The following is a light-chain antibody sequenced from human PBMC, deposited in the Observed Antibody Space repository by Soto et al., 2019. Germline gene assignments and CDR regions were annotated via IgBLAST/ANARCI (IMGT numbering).Light chain of an antibody. Sequence: EIVLTQSPGTLSLSPGERATLSCRASQSVSRSLLAWYQQKPGQAPRLLIYGSSTRATGIADRCSGSGSGSDFTLTISGLEPEDFAVYYCEQYGNPPPCSVGQGTKLEIK. CDR2: GSS. J-gene: IGKJ2*04. CDR3: EQYGNPPPCS. V-gene: IGKV3-20*01. CDR1: QSVSRSL.